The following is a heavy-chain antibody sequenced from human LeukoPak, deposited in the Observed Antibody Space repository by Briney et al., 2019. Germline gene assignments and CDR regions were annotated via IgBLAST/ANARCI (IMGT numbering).Heavy chain of an antibody. J-gene: IGHJ6*03. Sequence: PGGSLRLSCAASEFTFSNFGMHWVRQAPGKGLEWVALIHYDGSKKYYADSVKGRFTISRDNSKNTLYLQMNSLRAEDTAVYYCAKAGGGGYFDWDDYYYYYHMDVWGKGTTVTISS. CDR3: AKAGGGGYFDWDDYYYYYHMDV. CDR1: EFTFSNFG. D-gene: IGHD3-9*01. V-gene: IGHV3-30*02. CDR2: IHYDGSKK.